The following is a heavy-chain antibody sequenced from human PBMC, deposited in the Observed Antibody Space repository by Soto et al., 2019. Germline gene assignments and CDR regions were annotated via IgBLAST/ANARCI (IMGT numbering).Heavy chain of an antibody. Sequence: SETLSLTCAVSGGSISSGGYSWSWIRQPPGKGLEWIGYIYHSGSTYYNPSLKSRVTISVDRSKNQFSLKLSSVTAADTAVYYCARGPGLLPWFGELSPDFDYWGQGTLVTVSS. J-gene: IGHJ4*02. CDR1: GGSISSGGYS. V-gene: IGHV4-30-2*01. D-gene: IGHD3-10*01. CDR2: IYHSGST. CDR3: ARGPGLLPWFGELSPDFDY.